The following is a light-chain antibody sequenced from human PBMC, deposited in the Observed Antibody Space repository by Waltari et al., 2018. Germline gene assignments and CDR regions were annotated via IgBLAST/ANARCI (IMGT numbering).Light chain of an antibody. CDR1: QSVLYSSNNKNY. Sequence: DIVMTQSPDSMAVSLGERATNNCKPSQSVLYSSNNKNYLAWYQQKPGQSPKLLIYWASTRESGVPDRFRGSGSGTDFTLTISSLQAEDVAVYYCQQYYGSPYTFAQGTKLEIK. CDR2: WAS. J-gene: IGKJ2*01. CDR3: QQYYGSPYT. V-gene: IGKV4-1*01.